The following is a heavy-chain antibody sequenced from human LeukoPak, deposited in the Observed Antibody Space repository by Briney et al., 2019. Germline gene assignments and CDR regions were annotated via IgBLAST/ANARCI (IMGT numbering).Heavy chain of an antibody. CDR2: IIPIFGTA. D-gene: IGHD2-2*02. J-gene: IGHJ4*02. CDR3: ASLVRWPPSDIVVVPAAIPDY. Sequence: EASVNVSCKASGGTFSSYAISWVRQAPGQGLEWMGGIIPIFGTANYAQKFQGRVTITADESTSTAYMELSSLRSEDTAVYYCASLVRWPPSDIVVVPAAIPDYWGQGTLVTVSS. CDR1: GGTFSSYA. V-gene: IGHV1-69*13.